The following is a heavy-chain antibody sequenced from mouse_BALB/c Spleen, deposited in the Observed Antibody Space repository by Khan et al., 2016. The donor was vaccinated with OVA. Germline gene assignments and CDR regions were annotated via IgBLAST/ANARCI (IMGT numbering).Heavy chain of an antibody. V-gene: IGHV1-76*01. J-gene: IGHJ2*01. D-gene: IGHD3-2*02. CDR1: GYIFTTYW. CDR2: IYPGTDNT. Sequence: VQLQESGAELVRPGASVKLSCKTSGYIFTTYWIYWVKQRFGQGLEWIARIYPGTDNTYYNEKFKDKATLTADKSSSTAYMQLSSLKSEDSTVYFCTREEALYYFDYWGQGTTLTVSS. CDR3: TREEALYYFDY.